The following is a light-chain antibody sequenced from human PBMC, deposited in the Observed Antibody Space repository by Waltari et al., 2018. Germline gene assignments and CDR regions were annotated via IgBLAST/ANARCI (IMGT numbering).Light chain of an antibody. CDR3: MQGTHWPRT. V-gene: IGKV2-30*02. J-gene: IGKJ1*01. CDR2: KVS. CDR1: QSLVHSDGNTY. Sequence: DVVMTQSPLSLPVTLGQPASISCRSGQSLVHSDGNTYLNWFQQRPGQSPRRLIYKVSNRDSGVPDRFSGSGSGTDFTLKISRVEAEDVGLYYCMQGTHWPRTFGQGTKVEIK.